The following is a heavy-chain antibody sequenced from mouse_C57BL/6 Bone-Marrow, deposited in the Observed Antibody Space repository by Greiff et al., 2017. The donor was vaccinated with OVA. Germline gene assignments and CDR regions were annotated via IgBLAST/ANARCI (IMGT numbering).Heavy chain of an antibody. V-gene: IGHV1-62-2*01. D-gene: IGHD3-2*02. CDR3: ARHEDQGTWEDYFDD. Sequence: QVHVKQSGAELVKPGASVKLSCKASGYTFTEYTIHWVKQRSGQGLEWIGWFYPGSGSIKYNEKFKDKATLTADKSSSTVYMELSRLTSEDSAVYFCARHEDQGTWEDYFDDWGQGTTLTVSS. CDR2: FYPGSGSI. J-gene: IGHJ2*01. CDR1: GYTFTEYT.